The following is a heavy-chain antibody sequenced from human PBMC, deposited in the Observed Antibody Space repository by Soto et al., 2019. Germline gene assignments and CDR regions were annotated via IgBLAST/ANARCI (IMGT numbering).Heavy chain of an antibody. V-gene: IGHV3-73*01. J-gene: IGHJ4*02. Sequence: PGGSLRLSCAASGFSISGSTMHWVRQASGKGLEWVGHIRSKANSYATAYSASVKGRFIISRDDSKNTAYLQMNSLKTEDTAVYYCTRPHYCSGGSCLSDYWGQGTLVTVSS. D-gene: IGHD2-15*01. CDR2: IRSKANSYAT. CDR1: GFSISGST. CDR3: TRPHYCSGGSCLSDY.